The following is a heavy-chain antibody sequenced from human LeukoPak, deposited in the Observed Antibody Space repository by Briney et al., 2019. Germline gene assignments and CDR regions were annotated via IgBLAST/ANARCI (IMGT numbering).Heavy chain of an antibody. J-gene: IGHJ4*02. CDR1: GYTFTGYY. Sequence: GASVKVSCMTSGYTFTGYYMHWVRQAPGQGLEWMGWINPNSGGTNYAQKFQGRVTMTRDTSISTAYMELSRLRSDDTAVYYCAREYSGYDRFDYWGQGTLVTVSS. CDR3: AREYSGYDRFDY. CDR2: INPNSGGT. D-gene: IGHD5-12*01. V-gene: IGHV1-2*02.